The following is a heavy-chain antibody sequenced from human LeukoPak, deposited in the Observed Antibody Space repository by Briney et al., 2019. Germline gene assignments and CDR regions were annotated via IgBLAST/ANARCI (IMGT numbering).Heavy chain of an antibody. J-gene: IGHJ4*02. D-gene: IGHD5/OR15-5a*01. V-gene: IGHV4-34*01. CDR3: ARAQTRDRRIVSAVMRISYFFDS. Sequence: ASETLSLTCGVYGGTFSGSFWTWIRQPPGRGLEWIGEINDSGITNYNPSLKSRVTVSIDTSKSQFSLHLNSATAADTAVYFCARAQTRDRRIVSAVMRISYFFDSWGPGALVTVSS. CDR2: INDSGIT. CDR1: GGTFSGSF.